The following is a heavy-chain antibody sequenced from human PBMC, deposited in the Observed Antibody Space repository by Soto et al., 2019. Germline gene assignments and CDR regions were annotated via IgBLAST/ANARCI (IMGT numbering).Heavy chain of an antibody. Sequence: GGSLRLSCAASGFTFSNAWMSWVRQAPGKGLEWVGRIKSKNDGGTTDYAASVKGRFTISRDDSKNTLYLQMNSLKTEDTAVYYCTTGHGDHWLQGTLVTVSS. CDR2: IKSKNDGGTT. CDR1: GFTFSNAW. J-gene: IGHJ4*02. CDR3: TTGHGDH. V-gene: IGHV3-15*01.